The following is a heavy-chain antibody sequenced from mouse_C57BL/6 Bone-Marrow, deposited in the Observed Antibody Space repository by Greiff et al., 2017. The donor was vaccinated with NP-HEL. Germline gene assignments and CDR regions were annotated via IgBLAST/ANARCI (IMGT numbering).Heavy chain of an antibody. Sequence: VQLQQPGAELVKPGASVKLSCKASGYTFTSYWMQWVKQRPGQGLEWIGEIDPSDSYTNYNQKFKGKATLTVDTSSSTAYMQLSSLTSEDSAVYYCARKVATGDYWGKGTTLTVSS. V-gene: IGHV1-50*01. D-gene: IGHD1-1*01. CDR2: IDPSDSYT. CDR3: ARKVATGDY. CDR1: GYTFTSYW. J-gene: IGHJ2*01.